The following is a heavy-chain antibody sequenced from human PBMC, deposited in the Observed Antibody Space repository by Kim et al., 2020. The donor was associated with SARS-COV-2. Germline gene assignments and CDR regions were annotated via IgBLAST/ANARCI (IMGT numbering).Heavy chain of an antibody. J-gene: IGHJ4*02. Sequence: GGSLRLSCTVSGIPFSNAWFNWVRQAPGKGLEWVGRIKSKSDGGTTDLAAPVRGRFAISRDDSQNTLFLLMNSLKTDDLAVYYCTSVSMRWGQGTLVTVS. CDR1: GIPFSNAW. CDR3: TSVSMR. CDR2: IKSKSDGGTT. D-gene: IGHD2-2*01. V-gene: IGHV3-15*01.